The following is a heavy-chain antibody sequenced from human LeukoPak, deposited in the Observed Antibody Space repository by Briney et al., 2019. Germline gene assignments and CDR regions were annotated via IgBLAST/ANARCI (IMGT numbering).Heavy chain of an antibody. Sequence: SETLSLTCTVSGGSISSSSYYWGWIRQPPGKGLEWIGSIYYSGSTYYNPSLKSRVTISVDTSKNQFSLKLSSVTAADTAVYYCAGPDSRAADTYWGQGTLVTVSS. CDR2: IYYSGST. CDR1: GGSISSSSYY. CDR3: AGPDSRAADTY. J-gene: IGHJ4*02. D-gene: IGHD6-13*01. V-gene: IGHV4-39*01.